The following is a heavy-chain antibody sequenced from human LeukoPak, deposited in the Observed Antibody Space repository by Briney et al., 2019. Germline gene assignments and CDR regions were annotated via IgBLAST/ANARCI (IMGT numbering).Heavy chain of an antibody. J-gene: IGHJ5*02. CDR3: AREWSSSGKTTRDNWFDP. CDR1: GFTFSTYW. D-gene: IGHD4-17*01. V-gene: IGHV3-7*03. CDR2: IKQDGSEK. Sequence: GGSLRLSCAASGFTFSTYWLTWVRQAPGKGLEWVANIKQDGSEKYYVDSVKGRFTISRDNAKNSLYLQMNSLRAEDTAVYYCAREWSSSGKTTRDNWFDPWGQGTLVTVSS.